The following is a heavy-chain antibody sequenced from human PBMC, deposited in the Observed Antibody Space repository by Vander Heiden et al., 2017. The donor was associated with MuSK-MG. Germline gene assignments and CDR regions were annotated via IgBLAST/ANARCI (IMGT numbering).Heavy chain of an antibody. V-gene: IGHV3-66*02. CDR2: IFSGGST. J-gene: IGHJ4*02. Sequence: EVQLVESGGGLVQPGGSLRLSCAASGFTVNSNYMSWVRQAPGKGLEWVSVIFSGGSTYYADAVKGRFTISRDNSKNTLYLQMNSLRAEDTAVYYCARDSSGGPGSRFDYWGQGTLVTVYS. CDR3: ARDSSGGPGSRFDY. D-gene: IGHD3-22*01. CDR1: GFTVNSNY.